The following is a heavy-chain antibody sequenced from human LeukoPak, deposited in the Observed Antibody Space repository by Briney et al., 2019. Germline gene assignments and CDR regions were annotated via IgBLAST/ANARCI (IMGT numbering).Heavy chain of an antibody. Sequence: GGSLRLSCAASGFTFSIYYVHWVRQAPGKGLVWVSHIESDGGRTTYADSVKGRFIISRDNAKNTLYLQMNSLRAEDTAVYYCARGGPAGVATNDYWGQGTLVTVSS. D-gene: IGHD5-24*01. J-gene: IGHJ4*02. V-gene: IGHV3-74*01. CDR2: IESDGGRT. CDR1: GFTFSIYY. CDR3: ARGGPAGVATNDY.